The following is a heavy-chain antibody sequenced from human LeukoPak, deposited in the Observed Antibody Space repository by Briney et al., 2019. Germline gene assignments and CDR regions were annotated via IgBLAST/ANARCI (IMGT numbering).Heavy chain of an antibody. CDR3: ARFGWLEPIDY. D-gene: IGHD5-18*01. V-gene: IGHV1-2*02. Sequence: ASVKVSCKASGYTLTGYYMHWVRQAPGQGLEWMGWINPKSGDTNYAQKFQGRVTMTRDTSISTVYMELGRPKSDDTAMYYCARFGWLEPIDYWGQGTLVTVSS. CDR1: GYTLTGYY. CDR2: INPKSGDT. J-gene: IGHJ4*02.